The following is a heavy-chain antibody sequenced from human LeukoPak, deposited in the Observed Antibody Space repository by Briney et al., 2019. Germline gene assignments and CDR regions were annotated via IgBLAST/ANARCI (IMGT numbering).Heavy chain of an antibody. J-gene: IGHJ4*02. CDR3: ASQIRAVAGQLYFDY. Sequence: GSLRLSCAASGFTFSDYYMSWIRQAPGKGLEWVSYISSSGSTIYYADSVKGRFTISRDNAKNSLYLQMNSLRAEDTAVYYCASQIRAVAGQLYFDYWGQGTLVTVSS. CDR1: GFTFSDYY. D-gene: IGHD6-19*01. CDR2: ISSSGSTI. V-gene: IGHV3-11*01.